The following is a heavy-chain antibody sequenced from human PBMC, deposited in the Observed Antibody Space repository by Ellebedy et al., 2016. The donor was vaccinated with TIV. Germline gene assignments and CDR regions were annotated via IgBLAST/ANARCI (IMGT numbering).Heavy chain of an antibody. J-gene: IGHJ3*02. V-gene: IGHV3-74*01. CDR2: INSDGSDT. Sequence: PGGSLRLSCAASGFIFSGYWMHWVRQAPGKGLVWVSRINSDGSDTAYADSVRGRFTISRDNAKNPLYLQMNSLRAEDTAVYYCAAVQYWEAVFDMWGQGTMVTVSS. CDR3: AAVQYWEAVFDM. CDR1: GFIFSGYW. D-gene: IGHD2-8*02.